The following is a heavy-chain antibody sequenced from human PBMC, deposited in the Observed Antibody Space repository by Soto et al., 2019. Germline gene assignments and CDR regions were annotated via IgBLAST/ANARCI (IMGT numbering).Heavy chain of an antibody. CDR2: ISGSGGST. J-gene: IGHJ6*02. V-gene: IGHV3-23*01. Sequence: PGGSLRLSCAASGFTFSGYAMSWVRQAPGKGLEWVSAISGSGGSTYYADSVKGRFTISRDNSKNTLYLQMNSLRAEDTAVYYCAKKASSSWYNTDYYYYYYGMGVWGQGTTVTVSS. CDR1: GFTFSGYA. D-gene: IGHD6-13*01. CDR3: AKKASSSWYNTDYYYYYYGMGV.